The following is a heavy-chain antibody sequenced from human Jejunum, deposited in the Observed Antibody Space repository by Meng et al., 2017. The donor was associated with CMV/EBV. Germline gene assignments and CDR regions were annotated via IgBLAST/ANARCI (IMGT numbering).Heavy chain of an antibody. Sequence: FSGFSLTTTGMRVSWIRQSPGKALEWLARIDWDDEKFYRTSLKTRLTISTDTSKNQVVLTMTNMDPVDTATYYCVGNRGRSDPNYWGQGTLVTVSS. J-gene: IGHJ4*02. CDR1: GFSLTTTGMR. V-gene: IGHV2-70D*14. D-gene: IGHD3-16*02. CDR2: IDWDDEK. CDR3: VGNRGRSDPNY.